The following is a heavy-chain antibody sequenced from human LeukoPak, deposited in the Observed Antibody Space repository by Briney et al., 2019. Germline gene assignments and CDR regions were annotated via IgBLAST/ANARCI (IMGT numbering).Heavy chain of an antibody. CDR1: GGSFSGYY. CDR2: INHSGST. CDR3: ARGPTRHDFWSGYSAYYFDY. J-gene: IGHJ4*02. V-gene: IGHV4-34*01. Sequence: PSGTLSLTCAVYGGSFSGYYWSWIRQPPGRGLEWIGEINHSGSTNYNPSLKSRVTISVDTSKNQFSLKLSSVTAADTAVYYCARGPTRHDFWSGYSAYYFDYWGQGTLVTVSS. D-gene: IGHD3-3*01.